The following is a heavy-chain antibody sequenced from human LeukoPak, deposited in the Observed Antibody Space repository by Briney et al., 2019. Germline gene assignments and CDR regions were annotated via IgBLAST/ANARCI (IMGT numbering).Heavy chain of an antibody. CDR1: GFIFSNYG. D-gene: IGHD2-2*01. CDR3: ARARIVVVPAASPAYYFDY. CDR2: IWYDGSNK. Sequence: GGSLRLSCAASGFIFSNYGMHWVRQAPGKGLEWVAVIWYDGSNKYYADSVKGRFTISRDNSKNTLYLQMNSLRAEDTAVYYCARARIVVVPAASPAYYFDYWGQGTLVTVSS. J-gene: IGHJ4*02. V-gene: IGHV3-33*01.